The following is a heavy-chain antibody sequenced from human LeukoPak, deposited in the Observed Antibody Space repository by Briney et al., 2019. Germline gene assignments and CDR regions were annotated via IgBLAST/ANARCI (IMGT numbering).Heavy chain of an antibody. CDR1: GFTFSSYA. CDR2: FSGSGGST. Sequence: GGSLRLSCAPSGFTFSSYAMSWVPQAPGKGLEGVSAFSGSGGSTYYADYLKGRFTISRDSSKNTLYLQMSGLRAEDTAVYYCVKDAAFDYVPQPMDVWGQGTTVTVSS. V-gene: IGHV3-23*01. J-gene: IGHJ6*02. CDR3: VKDAAFDYVPQPMDV. D-gene: IGHD3-16*01.